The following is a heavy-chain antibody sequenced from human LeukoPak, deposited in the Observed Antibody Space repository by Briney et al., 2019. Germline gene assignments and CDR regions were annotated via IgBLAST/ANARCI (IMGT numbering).Heavy chain of an antibody. D-gene: IGHD1-26*01. Sequence: PGGSLRLSCAASRFTFSSYAMHWVRQAPGKGLEWVAVISYDGSNKYYADSVKGRFTISRDNSKNTLYLQVNSLRAEDTAVYYCAKGGKWDVTPFDYWGQGTLVTVSS. V-gene: IGHV3-30-3*01. CDR1: RFTFSSYA. J-gene: IGHJ4*02. CDR2: ISYDGSNK. CDR3: AKGGKWDVTPFDY.